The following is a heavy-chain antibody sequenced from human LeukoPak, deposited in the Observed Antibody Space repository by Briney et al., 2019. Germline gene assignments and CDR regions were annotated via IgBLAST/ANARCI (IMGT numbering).Heavy chain of an antibody. D-gene: IGHD5-12*01. CDR3: AKDLDIVATIIGN. J-gene: IGHJ4*02. Sequence: GGSLRLSCAASGFTFSSYAMSWVRQAPGKGLEWVSGVSGSGGSTYYADSVKGRFTISRDNSKNTLYLQMNSLRAEDTAVYYCAKDLDIVATIIGNWGQETLVTVSS. V-gene: IGHV3-23*01. CDR2: VSGSGGST. CDR1: GFTFSSYA.